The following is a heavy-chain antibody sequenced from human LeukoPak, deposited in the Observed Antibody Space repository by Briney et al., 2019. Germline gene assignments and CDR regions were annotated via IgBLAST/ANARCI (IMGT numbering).Heavy chain of an antibody. CDR1: GFTFSNYG. J-gene: IGHJ4*02. CDR2: ISGNGDNT. D-gene: IGHD3-22*01. CDR3: AKTNGYYDY. V-gene: IGHV3-23*01. Sequence: GGSLRLSCAASGFTFSNYGMSWVRQAPGKGLERVSGISGNGDNTYYADSVKGRSSISRDNSKNTLYLQMDSLRAEDTAVYHCAKTNGYYDYWGRGTLVTVSS.